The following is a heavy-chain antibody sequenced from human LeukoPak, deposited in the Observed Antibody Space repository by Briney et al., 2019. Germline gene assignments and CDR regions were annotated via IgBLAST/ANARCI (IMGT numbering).Heavy chain of an antibody. CDR1: GGPFSGYY. V-gene: IGHV4-34*01. CDR2: INHSGST. D-gene: IGHD6-19*01. J-gene: IGHJ3*02. Sequence: KPSETLSRTCAVYGGPFSGYYWSWIRQPPGKGLEWIREINHSGSTNYNPSLRSRVTISVDTSKNQFSLKFTSMTAADTAVYYCARSSKTQWLSPGDGFDIWGRGTLVTVSS. CDR3: ARSSKTQWLSPGDGFDI.